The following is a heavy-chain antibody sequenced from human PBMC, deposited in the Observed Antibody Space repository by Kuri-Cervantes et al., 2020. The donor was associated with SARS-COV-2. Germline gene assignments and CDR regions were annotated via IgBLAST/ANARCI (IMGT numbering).Heavy chain of an antibody. CDR2: IWYDGSNK. CDR3: ARDPDYYDSSGYYGGFDY. CDR1: GFTFSSYG. J-gene: IGHJ4*02. V-gene: IGHV3-33*01. D-gene: IGHD3-22*01. Sequence: GGSLRLSCAASGFTFSSYGMHWVRQAPGKGLEWVAVIWYDGSNKYYADSVKGRFTISRDNSKNTLYLQMNSLRAEDTAVYYCARDPDYYDSSGYYGGFDYWGQGTRVTCAS.